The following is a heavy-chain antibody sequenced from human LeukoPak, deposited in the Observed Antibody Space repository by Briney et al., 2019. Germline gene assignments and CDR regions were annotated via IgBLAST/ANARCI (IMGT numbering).Heavy chain of an antibody. Sequence: EASVKVSCKASGGTFSSYAISWVRQAPGQGLEWMGRIIPILGIANYAQKFQGRVTITADKSTSTAYMELSSLRSEDTAVYYCARGHSGGDSSGYFGLSNLNYYYYGMDVWGQGTTVTVSS. CDR1: GGTFSSYA. J-gene: IGHJ6*02. V-gene: IGHV1-69*04. D-gene: IGHD3-22*01. CDR3: ARGHSGGDSSGYFGLSNLNYYYYGMDV. CDR2: IIPILGIA.